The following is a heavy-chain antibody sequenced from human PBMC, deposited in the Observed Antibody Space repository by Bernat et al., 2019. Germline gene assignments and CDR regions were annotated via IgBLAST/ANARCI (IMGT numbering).Heavy chain of an antibody. V-gene: IGHV4-34*01. CDR2: INHSGST. D-gene: IGHD4-17*01. CDR3: VGYGYYVLPGGAY. CDR1: GGSFSGYY. J-gene: IGHJ4*02. Sequence: QVQLQQWGAGLLKPSETLSLTCAVYGGSFSGYYWSWIRQPPGKGLEWIGEINHSGSTNYNPSLKSRVTISVDTSKNKFSLKLSSVTAADTAVYYCVGYGYYVLPGGAYWGQGTLVTVSS.